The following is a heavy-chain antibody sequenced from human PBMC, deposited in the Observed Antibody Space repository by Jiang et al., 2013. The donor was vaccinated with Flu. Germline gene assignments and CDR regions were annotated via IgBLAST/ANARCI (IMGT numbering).Heavy chain of an antibody. Sequence: PGLVKSSETLSLTCTVSSGSIGSYFWSWVRQPPGKGLEWIGHIYYSGSTDYNPSLESRVTISADRSKNQFSLKLTSVTAADTAVYYCARDDSRSPRALGDWGQGILVTIAS. V-gene: IGHV4-59*01. CDR2: IYYSGST. J-gene: IGHJ4*02. CDR3: ARDDSRSPRALGD. CDR1: SGSIGSYF. D-gene: IGHD3-22*01.